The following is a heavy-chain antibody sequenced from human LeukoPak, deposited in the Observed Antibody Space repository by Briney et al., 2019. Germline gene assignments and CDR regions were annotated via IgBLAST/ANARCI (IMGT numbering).Heavy chain of an antibody. D-gene: IGHD3-3*01. CDR3: ATGSGFGVVISNYFDY. CDR1: GYSISSGYY. V-gene: IGHV4-38-2*01. J-gene: IGHJ4*02. Sequence: KPSETLSLTCAVSGYSISSGYYWGWIRQPPGKGLEWIGSIYHSGSTYYNPSLKSRVTISVDTSKNQFSLKLSSVTAADAAVYYCATGSGFGVVISNYFDYWGQGTLVTVSS. CDR2: IYHSGST.